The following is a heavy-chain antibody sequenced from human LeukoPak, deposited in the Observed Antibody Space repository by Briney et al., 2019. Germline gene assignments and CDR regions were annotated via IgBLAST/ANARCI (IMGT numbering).Heavy chain of an antibody. CDR2: IHYSGTT. CDR3: ARRTTESYSDY. V-gene: IGHV4-39*01. D-gene: IGHD1-1*01. J-gene: IGHJ4*02. Sequence: SETLSLTCTVSGVSISDGTSYWGWIRQPPGKGLEWIGTIHYSGTTHYNRSLKSRVTLSVDTSKNQFSLRLSSVAAADTAVYYCARRTTESYSDYWGQGTLVTVST. CDR1: GVSISDGTSY.